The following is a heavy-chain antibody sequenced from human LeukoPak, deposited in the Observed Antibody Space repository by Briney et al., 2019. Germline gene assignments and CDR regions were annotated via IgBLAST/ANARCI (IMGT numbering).Heavy chain of an antibody. J-gene: IGHJ4*02. V-gene: IGHV1-18*01. CDR1: GYTFTSYG. CDR2: ISAYNGNT. CDR3: ARDQELLWFGELLFHYFDY. Sequence: ASVKVSCKASGYTFTSYGISWVRQAPGQGLEWMGWISAYNGNTNYAQKLQGRVTMTTDTSTSTAYMELRSLRSDDTAVYYCARDQELLWFGELLFHYFDYWGQGTLVTVSS. D-gene: IGHD3-10*01.